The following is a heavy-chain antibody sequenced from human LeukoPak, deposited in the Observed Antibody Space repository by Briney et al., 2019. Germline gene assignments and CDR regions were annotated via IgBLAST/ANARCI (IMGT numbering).Heavy chain of an antibody. V-gene: IGHV4-59*01. CDR2: IYYSGST. CDR3: ARADYGD. Sequence: PSETLSLTCTVSGGSISSYYWSWIRQPPGKGLEWIGYIYYSGSTNYNPSLKSRVTISVDTSKNQFSLKLSSVTAADTAVYYCARADYGDWGQGTLVTVPS. D-gene: IGHD4-17*01. J-gene: IGHJ4*02. CDR1: GGSISSYY.